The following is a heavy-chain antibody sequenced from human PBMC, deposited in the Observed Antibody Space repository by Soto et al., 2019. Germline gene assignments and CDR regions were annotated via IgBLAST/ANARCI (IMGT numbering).Heavy chain of an antibody. CDR3: VRDGTKTLRDWFDP. J-gene: IGHJ5*02. CDR1: GASISGFY. D-gene: IGHD1-1*01. Sequence: QVQLQESGPGLVKPSETLSLTCTVSGASISGFYWSWIRTSAGKGLEWIGRIYATGTTDYNPSLNSRVMMSVDTSKQQFSLKLRSVTAADTAVYYCVRDGTKTLRDWFDPWGQGISVTVSS. V-gene: IGHV4-4*07. CDR2: IYATGTT.